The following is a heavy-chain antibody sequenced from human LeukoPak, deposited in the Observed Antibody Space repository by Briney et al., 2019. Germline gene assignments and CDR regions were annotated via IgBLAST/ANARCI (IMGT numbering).Heavy chain of an antibody. Sequence: SETLSLTCTVCGGSISSGGYYWSWIHQHPGKGLEWIGYIYYSGSTYYNPSLKSRVTISVDTSKNQFSLKLSSVTAADTAVYYCARSKYQLLSQYNWFDPWGQGTLVTVSS. V-gene: IGHV4-31*03. CDR1: GGSISSGGYY. CDR2: IYYSGST. CDR3: ARSKYQLLSQYNWFDP. J-gene: IGHJ5*02. D-gene: IGHD2-2*01.